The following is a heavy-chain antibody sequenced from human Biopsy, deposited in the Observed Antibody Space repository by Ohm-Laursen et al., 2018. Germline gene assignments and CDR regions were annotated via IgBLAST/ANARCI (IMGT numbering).Heavy chain of an antibody. CDR2: ITNTGRTV. Sequence: GSLRLSCSAAGFSFTSYTMNWIRQAPGKGLEWVSFITNTGRTVYADSVKGRFTISRDNADNSLHLQMKSLRAEDTAVYYCARELGNGMDVWGQGTPVTVSS. CDR1: GFSFTSYT. V-gene: IGHV3-48*04. CDR3: ARELGNGMDV. J-gene: IGHJ6*02.